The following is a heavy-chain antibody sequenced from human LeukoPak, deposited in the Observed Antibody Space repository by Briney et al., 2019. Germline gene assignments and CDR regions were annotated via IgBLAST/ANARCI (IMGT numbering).Heavy chain of an antibody. D-gene: IGHD3-10*01. CDR1: GFTFRTYS. CDR3: ARGSGVHY. V-gene: IGHV3-21*01. J-gene: IGHJ4*02. Sequence: GGSLRLSCAASGFTFRTYSMNWVRQAPGKGLEWVASISKSSTYIYYADSVKGRFTISRDNFNNSLYLQMNSLGVDDTAVYYCARGSGVHYWGQGTLLIVSS. CDR2: ISKSSTYI.